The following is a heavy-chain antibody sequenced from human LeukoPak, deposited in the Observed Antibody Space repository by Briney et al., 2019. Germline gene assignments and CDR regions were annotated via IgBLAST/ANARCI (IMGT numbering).Heavy chain of an antibody. V-gene: IGHV3-23*01. CDR1: GLTFSSYA. Sequence: GGSLRLSCAAPGLTFSSYAMTWVRQAPGKGLEWVSSISGSGGSRDYADSVKGRFTISRDNSKNTLYLQMTSLRAEDTAVYYCAKDLVTGSLDYWGQGTLVTVSS. D-gene: IGHD3-10*01. CDR3: AKDLVTGSLDY. CDR2: ISGSGGSR. J-gene: IGHJ4*02.